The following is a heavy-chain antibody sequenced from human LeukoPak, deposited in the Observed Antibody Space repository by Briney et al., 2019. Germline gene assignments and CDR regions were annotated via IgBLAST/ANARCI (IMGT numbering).Heavy chain of an antibody. CDR1: GGSISISTYY. J-gene: IGHJ4*02. Sequence: SETLSLTCTVSGGSISISTYYWGWIRQPPGKGLEWIGNIYYSGSTYYNPSLKSRVTISVDTSKNQFSLKLSSVTAADTAVYYCARDGYSYGSPYNSFDYWGQGTLVTVSS. CDR3: ARDGYSYGSPYNSFDY. CDR2: IYYSGST. V-gene: IGHV4-39*07. D-gene: IGHD5-18*01.